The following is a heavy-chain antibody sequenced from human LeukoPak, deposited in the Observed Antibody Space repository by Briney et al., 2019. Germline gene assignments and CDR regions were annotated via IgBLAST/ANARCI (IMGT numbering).Heavy chain of an antibody. CDR1: GFTFSSYW. Sequence: PGGSLRLSCAASGFTFSSYWMHWVRQAPGKGLVWVSRINSDGSSTSYADSVKGRFTISRDNAKNTLYLQMNSLGAEDTAVYYCARDPTTAGRYYYGMDVWGQGTTVTVSS. CDR3: ARDPTTAGRYYYGMDV. J-gene: IGHJ6*02. D-gene: IGHD6-13*01. CDR2: INSDGSST. V-gene: IGHV3-74*01.